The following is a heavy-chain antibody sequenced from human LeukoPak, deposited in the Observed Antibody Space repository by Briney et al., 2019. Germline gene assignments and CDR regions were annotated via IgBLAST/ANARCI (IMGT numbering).Heavy chain of an antibody. CDR3: ATGLICALEY. V-gene: IGHV3-74*01. CDR1: GFTFSTYW. D-gene: IGHD3-16*01. CDR2: ITSDGSST. Sequence: GGSLRLSCTASGFTFSTYWMHWVRQAPGKGLVWVSRITSDGSSTTYADSVKGRFTISRDNAKSTVYLEMNSLGAEDTAVYYCATGLICALEYWGQGTLVTASS. J-gene: IGHJ4*02.